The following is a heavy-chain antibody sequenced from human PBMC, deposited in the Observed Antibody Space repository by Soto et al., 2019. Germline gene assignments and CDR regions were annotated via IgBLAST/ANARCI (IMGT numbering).Heavy chain of an antibody. V-gene: IGHV3-74*01. D-gene: IGHD4-4*01. CDR2: INSDGSRT. J-gene: IGHJ4*02. CDR1: VFTFPDYW. Sequence: GGSLRLSCAASVFTFPDYWTHWVRQAPGKGLVWVSRINSDGSRTSYADSVTGRFTISRDNAKNTLYLQMNSLRVEDTALYYCARETYRGFYFDYWGQGTLVTVS. CDR3: ARETYRGFYFDY.